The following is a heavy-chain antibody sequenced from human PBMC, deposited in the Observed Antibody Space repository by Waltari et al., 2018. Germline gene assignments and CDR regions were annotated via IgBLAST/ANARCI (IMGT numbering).Heavy chain of an antibody. Sequence: QVHLQQWGAGLLKPSETLSLTCGVYSGSLTGYHWNWIRQAPGKGLEWIGDINHSGNTDYNPSLESRVTISADTSKNRFSLHLTSVTAADTAVYYCARGHPFTIVSPRYYYYYYMDVWDKGTAVTVSS. CDR2: INHSGNT. CDR3: ARGHPFTIVSPRYYYYYYMDV. V-gene: IGHV4-34*01. D-gene: IGHD3-9*01. J-gene: IGHJ6*03. CDR1: SGSLTGYH.